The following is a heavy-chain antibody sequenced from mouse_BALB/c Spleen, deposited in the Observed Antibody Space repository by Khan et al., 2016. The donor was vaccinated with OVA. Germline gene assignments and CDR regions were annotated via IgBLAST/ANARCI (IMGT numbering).Heavy chain of an antibody. V-gene: IGHV5-6*01. CDR3: TRLAYYYDSEGCAY. Sequence: DVHLVESGGDLVKPGGSLKLSCAATGFTFSTYGMSWVRQTPDKRLEWVATVRTGGGYTYYPDSVKGRFTISRDNAKNTLYLQMSGLKSEDTAMFFCTRLAYYYDSEGCAYWGQGTLVTVSA. D-gene: IGHD1-1*01. J-gene: IGHJ3*01. CDR1: GFTFSTYG. CDR2: VRTGGGYT.